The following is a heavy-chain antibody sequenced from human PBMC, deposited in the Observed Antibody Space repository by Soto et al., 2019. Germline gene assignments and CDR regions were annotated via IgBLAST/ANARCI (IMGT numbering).Heavy chain of an antibody. J-gene: IGHJ3*02. CDR1: GFTFSSYS. CDR2: ISSSSSYI. CDR3: ARGLSGGSPSYAFDI. Sequence: EVQLVESGGGLVKPGGSLRLSCAASGFTFSSYSMNWVRQAPGKGLEWVSSISSSSSYIYYVDSVKGRFTISRDNAKNSLYLQMNSLRAEDTAVYYCARGLSGGSPSYAFDIWGQGTMVTVSS. D-gene: IGHD2-15*01. V-gene: IGHV3-21*01.